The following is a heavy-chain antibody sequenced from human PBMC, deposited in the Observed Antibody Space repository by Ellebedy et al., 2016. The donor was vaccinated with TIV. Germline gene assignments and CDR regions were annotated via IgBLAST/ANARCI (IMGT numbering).Heavy chain of an antibody. V-gene: IGHV3-15*07. D-gene: IGHD5-24*01. J-gene: IGHJ4*02. CDR3: TTGFSTAWQDHF. CDR1: GFTFGRAW. Sequence: PGGSLRLSCAASGFTFGRAWMNWVRQTPGKGLEWVGRIKSKRDGETTEYAAPVKGRFTISRDDSDNMWSLQMNSLKAEDTAGYYCTTGFSTAWQDHFWGQGTLVTVSS. CDR2: IKSKRDGETT.